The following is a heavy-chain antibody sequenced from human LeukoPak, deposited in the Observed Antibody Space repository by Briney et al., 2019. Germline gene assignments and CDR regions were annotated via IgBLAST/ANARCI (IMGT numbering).Heavy chain of an antibody. J-gene: IGHJ6*02. CDR3: VRDSQDYSNYYYYYYGMDV. V-gene: IGHV3-48*02. CDR1: GFTFNTYS. D-gene: IGHD4-11*01. CDR2: ISISRSTI. Sequence: GGSLRLSCAGSGFTFNTYSMNWVRQAPGKGLEGVSYISISRSTIYYADSVKGRFTVSRDNSKNSLFLQMNTLRDEDTAVYYCVRDSQDYSNYYYYYYGMDVWGQGATVTVSS.